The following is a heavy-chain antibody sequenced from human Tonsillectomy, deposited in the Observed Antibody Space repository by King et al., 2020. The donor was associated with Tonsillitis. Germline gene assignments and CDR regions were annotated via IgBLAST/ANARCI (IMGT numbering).Heavy chain of an antibody. Sequence: QLVQSGGGVVQPGGSLRLSCAASGFTFSSYGMHWVRQAPGKGLEWVAFIRYDGSNKYYADSVKGRFTISRDNSKNTLYLQMYSLRAEDTAVYYCATSYSIVVVTFDYWGQGTLVTVSS. CDR3: ATSYSIVVVTFDY. CDR1: GFTFSSYG. J-gene: IGHJ4*02. D-gene: IGHD2-21*02. V-gene: IGHV3-30*02. CDR2: IRYDGSNK.